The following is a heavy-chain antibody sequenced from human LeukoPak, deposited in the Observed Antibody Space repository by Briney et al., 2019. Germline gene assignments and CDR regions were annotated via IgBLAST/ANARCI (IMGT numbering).Heavy chain of an antibody. D-gene: IGHD5-24*01. CDR1: GFTFSSYG. V-gene: IGHV3-30*03. Sequence: GGSLRLSCAASGFTFSSYGMHWVRQAPGKGLEWVAGISYDESNKYYADSVKGRFTISRDKSKNTLYLQMNSLRAEDTAVYYCARDPFGRDGYNGFDYWGQGTLVTVSS. CDR3: ARDPFGRDGYNGFDY. CDR2: ISYDESNK. J-gene: IGHJ4*02.